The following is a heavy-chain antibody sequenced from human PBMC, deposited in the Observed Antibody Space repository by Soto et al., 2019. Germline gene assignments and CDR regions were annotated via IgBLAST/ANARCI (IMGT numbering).Heavy chain of an antibody. CDR2: SNPGGGTT. Sequence: QVQLVQSGAEVKKPGASVRVSCKASDYTFTTYYIHWVRQTPGQGLEWMGMSNPGGGTTIYAQKFQGRVTMTRDTSPSTVHMELSSPRTEDTAVYYCARANAGSWGYYRYGLDVWGQGTTVTVSS. CDR3: ARANAGSWGYYRYGLDV. D-gene: IGHD3-10*01. V-gene: IGHV1-46*01. J-gene: IGHJ6*02. CDR1: DYTFTTYY.